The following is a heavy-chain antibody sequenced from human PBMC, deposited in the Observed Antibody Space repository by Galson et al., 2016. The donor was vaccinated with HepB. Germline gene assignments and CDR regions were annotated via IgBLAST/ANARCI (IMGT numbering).Heavy chain of an antibody. CDR1: GGSVSSGSYY. V-gene: IGHV4-61*01. J-gene: IGHJ4*02. D-gene: IGHD5-18*01. CDR3: ARLSSYGGY. Sequence: SETLSLTCTVSGGSVSSGSYYWSWIRQPPGKGLEWIGNIYYSGSTNYNPSLKSRDTISVDTSKNQFSLKLSSVTAADTAVYYCARLSSYGGYWGQGTLVTVSS. CDR2: IYYSGST.